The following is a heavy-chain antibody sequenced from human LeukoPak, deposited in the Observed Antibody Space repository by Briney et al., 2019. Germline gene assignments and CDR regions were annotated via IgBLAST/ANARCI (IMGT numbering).Heavy chain of an antibody. Sequence: GGSLRLSCAASRFTFTNAWMSWVRQAPGKGLEWVSVIYSGGSTYYADSVKGRFTISRDNSKNTLYPQMNSLRAEDTAVYYCARAPDIAAAGTGDYWGQGTLVTVSS. CDR3: ARAPDIAAAGTGDY. CDR1: RFTFTNAW. D-gene: IGHD6-13*01. V-gene: IGHV3-66*01. J-gene: IGHJ4*02. CDR2: IYSGGST.